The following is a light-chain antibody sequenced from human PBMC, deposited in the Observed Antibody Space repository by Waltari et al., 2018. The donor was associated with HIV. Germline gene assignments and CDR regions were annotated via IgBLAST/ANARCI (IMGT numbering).Light chain of an antibody. V-gene: IGLV2-14*01. CDR3: SSYTSSSTLV. CDR2: EVS. Sequence: QSALTQPASVSGSPGQSITISCTGTSSDVGGSNHVSWYQQHPGKAPKRMIYEVSKRPSGVSNRFSGSKSGNTASLTISGLQAEDEADYYCSSYTSSSTLVFGGGTKLTVL. CDR1: SSDVGGSNH. J-gene: IGLJ2*01.